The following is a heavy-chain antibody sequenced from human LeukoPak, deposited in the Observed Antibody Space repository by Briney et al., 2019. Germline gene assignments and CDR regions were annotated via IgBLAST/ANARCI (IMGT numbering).Heavy chain of an antibody. D-gene: IGHD6-13*01. V-gene: IGHV4-59*01. CDR3: ARLRLGAAGTGVMDV. CDR2: IHYSGNT. Sequence: SETLSLTCTVSGDSINSYYWSWIRQPPGKGLEWIAYIHYSGNTKYNPSLRSRVSISVDTSKTQFSLRLSSVTAADTAVYYCARLRLGAAGTGVMDVWGKGTTVTISS. CDR1: GDSINSYY. J-gene: IGHJ6*03.